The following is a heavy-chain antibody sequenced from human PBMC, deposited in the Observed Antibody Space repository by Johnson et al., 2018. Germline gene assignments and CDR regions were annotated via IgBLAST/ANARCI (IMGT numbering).Heavy chain of an antibody. V-gene: IGHV3-30*18. CDR3: AKDGIAGPDYYMDV. J-gene: IGHJ6*03. D-gene: IGHD6-13*01. Sequence: QVQLVESWGGLVKPGGSLRLSCAASGFTFSSYSMNWVRQAPGKGLEWVAVISYDGSNKYYADSVKGRFTISRDNSKNTLYLQMNSLRAEDTAVYYCAKDGIAGPDYYMDVWGKGTTVTVSS. CDR2: ISYDGSNK. CDR1: GFTFSSYS.